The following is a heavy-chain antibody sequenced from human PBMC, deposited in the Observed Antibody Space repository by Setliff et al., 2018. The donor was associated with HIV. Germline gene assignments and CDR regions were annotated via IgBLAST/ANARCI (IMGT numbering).Heavy chain of an antibody. D-gene: IGHD3-22*01. Sequence: SETLSLTCAVYGGSFSGHYWSWIRQPPGKGLEWIGEINHSGSTNYNPSLKSRVTISVDTSKNQFSLKLRSVTAADTAVYYCARVSDYYDSTGYEGLDSWGRGTLVTVSS. CDR1: GGSFSGHY. V-gene: IGHV4-34*01. CDR2: INHSGST. J-gene: IGHJ4*02. CDR3: ARVSDYYDSTGYEGLDS.